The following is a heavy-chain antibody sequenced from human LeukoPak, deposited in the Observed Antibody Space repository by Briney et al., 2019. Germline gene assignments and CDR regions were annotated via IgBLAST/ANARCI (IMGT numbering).Heavy chain of an antibody. Sequence: ASAKVSCKASGYTFSGYYIHWVRQAPGQGLEWMGWINPNSGGTNYAQRFQSRVTMTRDTSISTAYMDLSRLRPDDTAVYYCARVDSTGYYRGRGPIDYWGQGTLVTVSS. CDR2: INPNSGGT. J-gene: IGHJ4*02. D-gene: IGHD3-22*01. CDR1: GYTFSGYY. CDR3: ARVDSTGYYRGRGPIDY. V-gene: IGHV1-2*02.